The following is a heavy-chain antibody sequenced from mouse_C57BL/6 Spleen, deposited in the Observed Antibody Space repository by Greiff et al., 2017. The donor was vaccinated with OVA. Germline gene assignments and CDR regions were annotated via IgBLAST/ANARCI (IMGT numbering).Heavy chain of an antibody. CDR2: IHPNSGST. CDR3: AREGGWDETGYFDV. Sequence: QVQLQQPGAELVKPGASVKLSCKASGYTFTSYWMHWVKQRPGQGLEWIGMIHPNSGSTNYNEKFKSKATLTVDKSSSTAYMQLSSLTSEDSAVYYGAREGGWDETGYFDVWGTGTTVTVSS. CDR1: GYTFTSYW. J-gene: IGHJ1*03. D-gene: IGHD4-1*01. V-gene: IGHV1-64*01.